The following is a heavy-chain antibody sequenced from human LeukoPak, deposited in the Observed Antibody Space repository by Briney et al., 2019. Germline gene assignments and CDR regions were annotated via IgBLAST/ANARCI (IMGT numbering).Heavy chain of an antibody. CDR2: IEPSDSYT. D-gene: IGHD1-1*01. V-gene: IGHV5-10-1*01. Sequence: GESLKISCKGSGYSFTSYWISWVRQMPGKGLEGMGRIEPSDSYTNYSPPFQGHVTISADKSISTAYLQWSSLKASDTAMYYCARHPGLLPLVDAFDIWGQGTMVTVSS. J-gene: IGHJ3*02. CDR3: ARHPGLLPLVDAFDI. CDR1: GYSFTSYW.